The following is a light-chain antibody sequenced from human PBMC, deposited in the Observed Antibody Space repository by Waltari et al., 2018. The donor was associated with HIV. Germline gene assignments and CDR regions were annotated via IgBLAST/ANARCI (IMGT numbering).Light chain of an antibody. V-gene: IGLV3-19*01. CDR3: SSRDISGNQRL. CDR2: GKN. J-gene: IGLJ2*01. CDR1: SLRRYY. Sequence: SYELTQDPAVSVALGQTVRITCQGDSLRRYYASWYPQKPGQAPVLVIYGKNNPPTGLPDRVSGSSSGNTACLTITGAQTEDEADYCCSSRDISGNQRLVGGGTKLTVL.